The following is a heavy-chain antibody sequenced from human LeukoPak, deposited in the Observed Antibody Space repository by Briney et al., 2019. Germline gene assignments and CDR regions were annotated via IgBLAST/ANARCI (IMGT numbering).Heavy chain of an antibody. CDR1: GYTFTGYY. CDR2: INPNSDGT. CDR3: ARAGLVGAVSLAIDY. V-gene: IGHV1-2*02. D-gene: IGHD1-26*01. Sequence: ASVKVSCKASGYTFTGYYIHWVRQAPGQGLEWMGWINPNSDGTNYAQNFQGRVTMTRDASISTAYMELSTLGSDDTAVYYCARAGLVGAVSLAIDYWGQGTLVTVSS. J-gene: IGHJ4*02.